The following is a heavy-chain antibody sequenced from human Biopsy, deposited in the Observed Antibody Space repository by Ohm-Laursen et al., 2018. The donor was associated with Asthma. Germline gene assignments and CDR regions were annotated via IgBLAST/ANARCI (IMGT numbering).Heavy chain of an antibody. CDR3: ARGYSGSDRIVYYYSGLEV. V-gene: IGHV1-69*13. CDR1: GYTFTSD. CDR2: LIPVLGTP. J-gene: IGHJ6*02. Sequence: GASVKVSCKVSGYTFTSDINWVRQAPGQGLEWMGGLIPVLGTPDHAQMFEGRVTITADESTSTAYMELSSLSSEDTAVYYCARGYSGSDRIVYYYSGLEVWGQGTTVTVSS. D-gene: IGHD5-12*01.